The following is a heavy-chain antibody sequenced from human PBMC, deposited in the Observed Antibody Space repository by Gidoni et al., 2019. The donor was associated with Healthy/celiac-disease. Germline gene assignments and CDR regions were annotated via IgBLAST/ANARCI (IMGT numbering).Heavy chain of an antibody. D-gene: IGHD3-10*01. V-gene: IGHV2-70*15. Sequence: QVTLRESGPALVKPTQTLTLTCTFSGFSLSTSGMCVSWIRQPPGKALEWLARIDWDDDKYYSPSLKTRLTISKDTSKNQVVLTMTNMDPVDTATYYCARGFGCGSGGSGFDPWGQGTLVTVSS. J-gene: IGHJ5*02. CDR3: ARGFGCGSGGSGFDP. CDR1: GFSLSTSGMC. CDR2: IDWDDDK.